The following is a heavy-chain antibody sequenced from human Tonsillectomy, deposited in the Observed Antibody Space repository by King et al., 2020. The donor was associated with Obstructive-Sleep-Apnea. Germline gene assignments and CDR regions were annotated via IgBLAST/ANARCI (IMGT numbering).Heavy chain of an antibody. V-gene: IGHV3-15*01. J-gene: IGHJ3*02. D-gene: IGHD3-10*01. CDR1: GLTFSNAW. CDR3: LTINYYGLGSGFDN. CDR2: IKSKTDGGTT. Sequence: VQLVESGGGLVKPGGSLRLSCAASGLTFSNAWMSWVRQAPGKGLEWVGRIKSKTDGGTTDYAAPVKGRFTISRDDSKNTMYLQMNSLTTEDTAVYYCLTINYYGLGSGFDNWGQGTMVTVSS.